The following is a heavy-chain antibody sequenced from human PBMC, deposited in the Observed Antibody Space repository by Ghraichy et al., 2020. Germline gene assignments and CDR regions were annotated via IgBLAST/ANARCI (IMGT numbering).Heavy chain of an antibody. D-gene: IGHD6-13*01. J-gene: IGHJ5*02. CDR3: ARHIPSSWYGSGWFDP. V-gene: IGHV4-39*01. Sequence: SETLSLTCTVSGGSISSSSYYWGWIRQPPGKGLEWIGSIYYSGSTYYNPSLKSRVTISVDTSKNQFSLKLSSVTAADTAVYYCARHIPSSWYGSGWFDPWGQGTLVTVSS. CDR1: GGSISSSSYY. CDR2: IYYSGST.